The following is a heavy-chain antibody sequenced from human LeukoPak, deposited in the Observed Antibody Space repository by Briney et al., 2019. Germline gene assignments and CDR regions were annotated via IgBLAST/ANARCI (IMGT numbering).Heavy chain of an antibody. CDR2: IYYSGST. Sequence: SETLSLTCIVSGGSISSYYWTWIRQPPGKGLEWIGYIYYSGSTNYNPSLKSRVTMSVDTSKNQFSLKLSSVTAADSAVYYCARSQSTRLKTVDVWGQGTLVTVSS. D-gene: IGHD5/OR15-5a*01. V-gene: IGHV4-59*01. CDR3: ARSQSTRLKTVDV. CDR1: GGSISSYY. J-gene: IGHJ4*02.